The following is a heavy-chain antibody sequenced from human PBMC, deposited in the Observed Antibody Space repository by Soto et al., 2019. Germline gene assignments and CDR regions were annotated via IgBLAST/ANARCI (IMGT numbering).Heavy chain of an antibody. Sequence: GGSLRLSCAASGFTVSSNYMSWVRQAPGKGLEWVSVIYSGGSTYYADSVKGRFTISRDSAGTSLFLRMDSVKVEDTAVYHCARVHLVAGSAFYCAMDVWGPGTAVTVSS. CDR3: ARVHLVAGSAFYCAMDV. J-gene: IGHJ6*02. CDR2: IYSGGST. CDR1: GFTVSSNY. D-gene: IGHD6-6*01. V-gene: IGHV3-53*01.